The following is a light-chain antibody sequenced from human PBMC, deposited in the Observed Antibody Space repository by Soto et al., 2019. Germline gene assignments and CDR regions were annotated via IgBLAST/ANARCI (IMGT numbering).Light chain of an antibody. V-gene: IGLV2-11*01. Sequence: QSALTQPRSVSGSPGQSVTISCTGTSSDVGGYEYVSWYQQRPGKAPKLIIYDVFTRPLGVPGRFSASESSNTASLTISGLQAEDEADYHCSSQAGSYTLVFGGGTKVTVL. CDR1: SSDVGGYEY. CDR2: DVF. CDR3: SSQAGSYTLV. J-gene: IGLJ2*01.